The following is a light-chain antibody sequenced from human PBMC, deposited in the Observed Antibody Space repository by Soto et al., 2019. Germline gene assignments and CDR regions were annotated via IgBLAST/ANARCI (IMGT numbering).Light chain of an antibody. CDR1: QSISSY. CDR2: AAS. CDR3: QQRYSTPLT. Sequence: DIQMTQSPSSLSASVGDRVTITCRASQSISSYLNWYQQKPGKAPKLLIYAASSLQSGVPSRFSGSGSGTDFTLTISSLQPEDFATYYCQQRYSTPLTFCGGTKVEIK. V-gene: IGKV1-39*01. J-gene: IGKJ4*01.